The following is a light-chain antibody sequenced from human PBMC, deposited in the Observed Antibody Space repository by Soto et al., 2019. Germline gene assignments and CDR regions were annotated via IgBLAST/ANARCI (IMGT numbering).Light chain of an antibody. J-gene: IGLJ2*01. CDR1: RSDVGDYNF. CDR3: SSYTGSNNFVV. Sequence: QSALTQPPSASGSPGQSVTISCTGTRSDVGDYNFVSWYQQHPGKAPKLMIYEVSKRPSGVPDRFSGSKSGNTASLTVSGLQAEDEADYYCSSYTGSNNFVVFGGGTKVTVL. V-gene: IGLV2-8*01. CDR2: EVS.